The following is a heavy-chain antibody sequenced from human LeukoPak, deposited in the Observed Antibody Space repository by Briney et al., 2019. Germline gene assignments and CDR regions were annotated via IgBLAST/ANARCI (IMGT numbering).Heavy chain of an antibody. CDR2: INPNSGDT. V-gene: IGHV1-2*02. CDR3: VREVTMVRGVITFYHYNGMDV. Sequence: GASVKVSCKASGYTFTDYYMHWVRQAPGQGLQWMGWINPNSGDTGYAQKFQGRVTLTRDTPITTAYMELTNLRSDDTAVYYCVREVTMVRGVITFYHYNGMDVWGQGTAVTVSS. D-gene: IGHD3-10*01. J-gene: IGHJ6*02. CDR1: GYTFTDYY.